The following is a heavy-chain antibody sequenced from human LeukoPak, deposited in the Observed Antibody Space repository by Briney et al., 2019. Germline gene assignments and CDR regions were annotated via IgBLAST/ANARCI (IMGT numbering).Heavy chain of an antibody. CDR3: AREPGFDSSGYLNWFDP. CDR1: GGSISPYF. Sequence: SETLSLTCTVSGGSISPYFWSWIRQPPGKGLEWIGYIYYRGSTNYNPSLKSRVTISLDTSKDQFSLKLSSVTAADTAVYYCAREPGFDSSGYLNWFDPWGQGTLVTVSS. V-gene: IGHV4-59*01. J-gene: IGHJ5*02. CDR2: IYYRGST. D-gene: IGHD3-22*01.